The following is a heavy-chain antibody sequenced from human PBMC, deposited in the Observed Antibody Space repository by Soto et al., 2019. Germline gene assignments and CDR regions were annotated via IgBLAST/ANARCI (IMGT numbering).Heavy chain of an antibody. V-gene: IGHV3-49*03. Sequence: PGGSLRLSCTACGFTFGDYSISWFRQAPWKGLEWAGFIRSKAYGGTTEYAASVKGRFTISRDDSKSIAYLQMNSLKTEDTAVYYCTRGGGIAARQVAYAHWGQRTLLALYS. D-gene: IGHD6-6*01. CDR2: IRSKAYGGTT. J-gene: IGHJ4*02. CDR3: TRGGGIAARQVAYAH. CDR1: GFTFGDYS.